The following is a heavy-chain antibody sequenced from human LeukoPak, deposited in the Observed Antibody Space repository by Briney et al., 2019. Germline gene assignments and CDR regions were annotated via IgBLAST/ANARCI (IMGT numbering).Heavy chain of an antibody. J-gene: IGHJ3*02. CDR3: ARNRHYDFWSGRSDAFDI. D-gene: IGHD3-3*01. CDR1: GGTFSSYA. CDR2: IIPIFGTA. V-gene: IGHV1-69*05. Sequence: SVKGSCKASGGTFSSYAISWVRQAPGQGLEWMGGIIPIFGTANYAQKFQGRVTITTDESTSTAYMGLSSLRSEDTAVYYCARNRHYDFWSGRSDAFDIWGQGTMVTVSS.